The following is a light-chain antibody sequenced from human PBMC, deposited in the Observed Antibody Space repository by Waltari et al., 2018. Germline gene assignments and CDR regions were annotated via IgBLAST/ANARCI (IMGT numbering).Light chain of an antibody. Sequence: SYDLTPPPSVSASTGQTASIACFGENLGDKYVSWYQQTPGQSPVLVIYQDTKRPSVIPERFSASNSGNTATLTVSETQAVDAASYYCQTWDSNTVVFGGGTTLTVL. J-gene: IGLJ2*01. V-gene: IGLV3-1*01. CDR1: NLGDKY. CDR3: QTWDSNTVV. CDR2: QDT.